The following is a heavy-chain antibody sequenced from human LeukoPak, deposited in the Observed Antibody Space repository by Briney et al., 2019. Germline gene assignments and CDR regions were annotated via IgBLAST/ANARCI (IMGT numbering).Heavy chain of an antibody. CDR1: GFTFSSYW. D-gene: IGHD4-17*01. Sequence: GGSLRLSCAASGFTFSSYWMSWVRQVPGKGLEWVAIIKPDGSDKSYVDSVKGRFTVSRDNAKNSLYLQMSSLRTEDTAVYYCARDPSYGALDYWGQGTLVTVSS. V-gene: IGHV3-7*01. CDR3: ARDPSYGALDY. J-gene: IGHJ4*02. CDR2: IKPDGSDK.